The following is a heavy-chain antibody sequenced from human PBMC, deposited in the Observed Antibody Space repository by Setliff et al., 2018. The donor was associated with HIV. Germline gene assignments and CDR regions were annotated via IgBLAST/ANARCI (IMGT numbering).Heavy chain of an antibody. J-gene: IGHJ3*02. D-gene: IGHD2-21*01. V-gene: IGHV4-4*08. CDR1: GGSMSTYY. CDR3: ARPRLRGSGAFDI. CDR2: IYTSGST. Sequence: SETLSLTCTVSGGSMSTYYWSWIRQPPGKGLEWIGYIYTSGSTNYNPSLRSRVTISVDTSKNHFSLRLSSVTAADTAVYYCARPRLRGSGAFDIWGQGTTVTVSS.